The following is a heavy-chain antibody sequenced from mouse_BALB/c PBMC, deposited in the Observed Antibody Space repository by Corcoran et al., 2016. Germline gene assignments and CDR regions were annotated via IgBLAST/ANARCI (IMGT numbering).Heavy chain of an antibody. J-gene: IGHJ1*01. CDR3: ARWDWYFDV. CDR2: IDPANGNT. CDR1: GFNIKDTY. Sequence: EVQLQQSGAELVKPGASVKLSCTASGFNIKDTYMHWVRQRPEQGLEWIGRIDPANGNTKYDPKFQGKATITADTSSNTAYLQLSSLTSEDTAVYYCARWDWYFDVWGAGTTVTVSS. V-gene: IGHV14-3*02.